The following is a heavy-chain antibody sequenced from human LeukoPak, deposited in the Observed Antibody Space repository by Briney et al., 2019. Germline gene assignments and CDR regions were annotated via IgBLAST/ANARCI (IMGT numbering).Heavy chain of an antibody. D-gene: IGHD6-19*01. Sequence: SETLSLTCTVSGYSISSGYYWGWIRQPPGKGLVWIASIFHSGSTHYNPSLKSRVTISVDTSKNQFSLKLSSVSAADTAVYYCARENIKQWLIWGQGILVTVSS. V-gene: IGHV4-38-2*02. CDR2: IFHSGST. CDR1: GYSISSGYY. J-gene: IGHJ4*02. CDR3: ARENIKQWLI.